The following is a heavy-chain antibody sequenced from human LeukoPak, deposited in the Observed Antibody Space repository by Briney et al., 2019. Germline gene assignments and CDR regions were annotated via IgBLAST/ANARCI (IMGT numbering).Heavy chain of an antibody. CDR3: ARDLAKRYDFWSGYSGGY. Sequence: GRSLRLSCAASGFTFGSYAMHWVRQAPGKGLEWVAVISYDGSNKYYADSVKGRFTISRDNAKNSLYLQMNSLRAEDTAVYYCARDLAKRYDFWSGYSGGYWGQGTLVTISS. V-gene: IGHV3-30*04. CDR1: GFTFGSYA. J-gene: IGHJ4*02. CDR2: ISYDGSNK. D-gene: IGHD3-3*01.